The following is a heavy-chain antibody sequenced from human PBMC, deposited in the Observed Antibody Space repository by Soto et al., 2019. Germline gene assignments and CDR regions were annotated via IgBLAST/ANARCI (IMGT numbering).Heavy chain of an antibody. CDR2: ISSSSSYI. J-gene: IGHJ4*02. Sequence: EVQLVESGGGLVKPGGSLRLSCAASGFTFSSYSMNWVRQAPGKGLEWVSSISSSSSYIYYADSVKGRFTISRDNAKNSLYRQMNSLRAEDTAVYYCARGQGAIFGVVIMTGSIDYWGQGTLVTVSS. V-gene: IGHV3-21*01. CDR1: GFTFSSYS. D-gene: IGHD3-3*01. CDR3: ARGQGAIFGVVIMTGSIDY.